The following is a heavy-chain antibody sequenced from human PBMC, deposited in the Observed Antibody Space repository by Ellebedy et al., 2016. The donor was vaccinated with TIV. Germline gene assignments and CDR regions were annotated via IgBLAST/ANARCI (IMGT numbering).Heavy chain of an antibody. CDR2: ISFDGSNK. Sequence: GESLKISXVASGFIFSSHAMHWVRQAPGKGLEWVAVISFDGSNKYYADSVKGRFTISRDTNTMSLQVNSLRAEDTAVYYCVKGAWLDDWGQGTLVIVSS. J-gene: IGHJ4*02. D-gene: IGHD1-26*01. CDR1: GFIFSSHA. V-gene: IGHV3-30*18. CDR3: VKGAWLDD.